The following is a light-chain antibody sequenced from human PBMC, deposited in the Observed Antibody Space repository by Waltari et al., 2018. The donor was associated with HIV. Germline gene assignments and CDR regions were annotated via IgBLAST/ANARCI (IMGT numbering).Light chain of an antibody. CDR2: EDV. V-gene: IGLV3-1*01. CDR1: KLGDKY. J-gene: IGLJ2*01. CDR3: QAWDSHNVI. Sequence: SYELTQPPSVSVSPGQTAIITCSGDKLGDKYASWYQQRPGQSPVLVIYEDVKLPSGIPERFSGPNSGNPATLTISGTQAMDESDYYCQAWDSHNVIFGGGTKLTVL.